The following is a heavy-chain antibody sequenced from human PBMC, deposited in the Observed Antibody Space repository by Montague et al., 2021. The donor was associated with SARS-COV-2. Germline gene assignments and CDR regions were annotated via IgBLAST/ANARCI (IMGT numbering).Heavy chain of an antibody. J-gene: IGHJ6*01. V-gene: IGHV4-34*01. Sequence: SETLSLTCAVYGGSFSGYHWNWIRQPPGKGLEWIGEINHGGITNYNPSLKSRLTISADTSKNQFSLKLTSVAAADTAVYYCARLSDGVVPSPILGVGPYYSYYVIDVWGKGTTVTVSS. CDR1: GGSFSGYH. D-gene: IGHD3-10*01. CDR3: ARLSDGVVPSPILGVGPYYSYYVIDV. CDR2: INHGGIT.